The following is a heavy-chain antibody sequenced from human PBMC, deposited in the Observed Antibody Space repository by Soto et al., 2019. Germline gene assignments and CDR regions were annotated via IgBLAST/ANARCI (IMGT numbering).Heavy chain of an antibody. CDR2: IWYDGSNK. J-gene: IGHJ4*02. V-gene: IGHV3-33*01. CDR1: GFTFSSYG. Sequence: QVQLVESGGGVVQPGRSLRLSCAASGFTFSSYGMHWVRQAPGKGLEWVAVIWYDGSNKYYADSVKGRFTISRDNSKNTLYLQLYSVRAEDTAVYYCAVGYCSGGSCYVQSFDYWGQGTLVTVSS. CDR3: AVGYCSGGSCYVQSFDY. D-gene: IGHD2-15*01.